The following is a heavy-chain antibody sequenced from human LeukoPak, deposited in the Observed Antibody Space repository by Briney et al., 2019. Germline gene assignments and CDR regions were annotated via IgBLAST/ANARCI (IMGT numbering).Heavy chain of an antibody. CDR1: GFTFSTYW. CDR3: ARDRALYDSRRGYYYTEDDY. J-gene: IGHJ4*02. D-gene: IGHD3-22*01. CDR2: INRDGSEK. V-gene: IGHV3-7*01. Sequence: GGSLRLSCAASGFTFSTYWMSWVRQAPGKGLEWVANINRDGSEKYYVDSVKGRFTISRDNAKSSVYLQMNSLRADDTSVYYCARDRALYDSRRGYYYTEDDYWGQGTLVTVSS.